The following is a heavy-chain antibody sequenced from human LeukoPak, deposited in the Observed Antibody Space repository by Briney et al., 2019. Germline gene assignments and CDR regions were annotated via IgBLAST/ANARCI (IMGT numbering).Heavy chain of an antibody. Sequence: ASVKVSCKASGYTFTSYDINWVRQATGQGLEWMGWMNPNSGNTGYAQKFQGRVTMTRNTSISTAYMELSSLRSEDTAVYYCARVLSIAARPSPYWFDPWGQGTLVTVSS. J-gene: IGHJ5*02. D-gene: IGHD6-6*01. V-gene: IGHV1-8*01. CDR2: MNPNSGNT. CDR3: ARVLSIAARPSPYWFDP. CDR1: GYTFTSYD.